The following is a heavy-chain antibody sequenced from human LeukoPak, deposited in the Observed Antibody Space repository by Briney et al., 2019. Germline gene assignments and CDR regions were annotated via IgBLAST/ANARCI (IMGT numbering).Heavy chain of an antibody. CDR3: ASTTVTTFPDY. Sequence: GGSLRLSCSASGFTFSSYAMHWVRQAPGKGLEWVSYISSSGTTIYYADSVKGRFTISRDNAKNSLYLQMNSLRAEDTAVYCCASTTVTTFPDYWGQGTLVTVSS. CDR1: GFTFSSYA. D-gene: IGHD4-17*01. CDR2: ISSSGTTI. V-gene: IGHV3-48*03. J-gene: IGHJ4*02.